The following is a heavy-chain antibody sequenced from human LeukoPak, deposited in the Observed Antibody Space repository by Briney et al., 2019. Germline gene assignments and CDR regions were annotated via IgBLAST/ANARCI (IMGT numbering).Heavy chain of an antibody. CDR2: INPSGGST. D-gene: IGHD2-21*02. Sequence: ASVKVSCKASGYTFINYYLHWVRQAPGHGLEWMAIINPSGGSTSYAQKFQGRVTMTRDTSTSAVYMELSSLISEDTAVYYCARSRLRDDAFDIWGQGTMVTVSS. CDR1: GYTFINYY. CDR3: ARSRLRDDAFDI. V-gene: IGHV1-46*01. J-gene: IGHJ3*02.